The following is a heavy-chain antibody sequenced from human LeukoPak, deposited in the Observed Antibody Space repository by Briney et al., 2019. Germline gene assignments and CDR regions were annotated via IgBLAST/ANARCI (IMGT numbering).Heavy chain of an antibody. J-gene: IGHJ6*02. CDR1: GGTFSSYA. D-gene: IGHD2-2*01. Sequence: GSSVKVSCKASGGTFSSYAISWVRQAPGQELEWMGRIIPILGIANYAQKFQGRVMIAADKSTSTAYMELSSLRSEDTAVYYCARWCSSTSCYAERSGYYYYGMDVWGQGTTVTVSS. V-gene: IGHV1-69*04. CDR2: IIPILGIA. CDR3: ARWCSSTSCYAERSGYYYYGMDV.